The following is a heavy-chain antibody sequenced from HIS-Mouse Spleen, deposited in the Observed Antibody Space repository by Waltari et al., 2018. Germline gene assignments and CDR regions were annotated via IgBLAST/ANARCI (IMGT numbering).Heavy chain of an antibody. J-gene: IGHJ5*02. D-gene: IGHD3-22*01. V-gene: IGHV4-39*07. CDR2: IYYRGST. CDR3: ARDQKPRTGNYYDAPFDP. Sequence: QLQLQESGPGLVKPSETLSLTCTVSGGSISSSSYYWGWIRQPPGKGLEWIGSIYYRGSTYYNPSLKSRVTISVDTSKNQFSLKLSSVTAADTAVYYCARDQKPRTGNYYDAPFDPWGQGTLVTVSS. CDR1: GGSISSSSYY.